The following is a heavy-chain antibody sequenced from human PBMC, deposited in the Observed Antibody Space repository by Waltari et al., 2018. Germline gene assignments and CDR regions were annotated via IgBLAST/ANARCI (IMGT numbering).Heavy chain of an antibody. CDR3: TRVLIAATGPGAFDI. D-gene: IGHD6-13*01. CDR1: GYSISSGHY. J-gene: IGHJ3*02. Sequence: QVQLQESGPGLVKPSETLSLTCAVSGYSISSGHYWGWIRQPPGKGLEWIGSIFYSGNTYYNPSLKSRFTISVDTSMNQFSLKLNSVTAADTAVYYCTRVLIAATGPGAFDIWGQGTMVTVSS. CDR2: IFYSGNT. V-gene: IGHV4-38-2*01.